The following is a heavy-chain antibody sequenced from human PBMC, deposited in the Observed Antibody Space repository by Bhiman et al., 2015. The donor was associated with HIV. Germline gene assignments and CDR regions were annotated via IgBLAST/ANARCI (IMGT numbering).Heavy chain of an antibody. V-gene: IGHV3-30*02. D-gene: IGHD2-15*01. CDR1: GFTFSSYG. Sequence: QVQLVESGGGVVQPGGSLRLSCAASGFTFSSYGIHWVRQAPGKGLEWVAFIRSDATNKYYADSVKGRFTISRDNSQKTLYLHMNSLRPEDTAAYYCARGPWWLLHYYLDYWGQGTLVTVSS. CDR2: IRSDATNK. CDR3: ARGPWWLLHYYLDY. J-gene: IGHJ4*02.